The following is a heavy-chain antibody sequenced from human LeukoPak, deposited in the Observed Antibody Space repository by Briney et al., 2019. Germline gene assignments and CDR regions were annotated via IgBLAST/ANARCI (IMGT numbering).Heavy chain of an antibody. CDR3: AKGRYCSSTYCPTDY. CDR1: GFTFDVYA. CDR2: ISRDGGST. Sequence: GRSLRLSCAASGFTFDVYAVHWVRQAPGKGLECVSLISRDGGSTYYADSVKGRFTISRDHSKNSLYLQMNSVRTEDTGLYYCAKGRYCSSTYCPTDYWGQGTLVTVSS. V-gene: IGHV3-43*02. D-gene: IGHD2-2*01. J-gene: IGHJ4*02.